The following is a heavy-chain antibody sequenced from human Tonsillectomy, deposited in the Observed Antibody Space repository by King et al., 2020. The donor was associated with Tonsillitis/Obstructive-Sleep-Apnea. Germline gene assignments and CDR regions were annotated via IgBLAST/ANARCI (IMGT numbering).Heavy chain of an antibody. CDR2: IWYDGSNK. D-gene: IGHD2-2*01. Sequence: QLVQSGGGVVQPGRSLRLSCAASGFTFSSYGMHWVRQAPGKGLEWVAVIWYDGSNKYYADSLKGRFTISRDNSKNTLYLQMNSLRAEDTAVYYCARDYMGDIVVVPAAMELGYWGQGTLVTVSS. CDR1: GFTFSSYG. J-gene: IGHJ4*02. CDR3: ARDYMGDIVVVPAAMELGY. V-gene: IGHV3-33*01.